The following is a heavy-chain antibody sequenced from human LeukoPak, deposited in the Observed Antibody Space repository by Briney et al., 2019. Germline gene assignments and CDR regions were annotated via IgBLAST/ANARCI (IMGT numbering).Heavy chain of an antibody. V-gene: IGHV3-30*04. D-gene: IGHD3-3*01. CDR3: ARPYDFPY. CDR1: GFTFSSYA. CDR2: ISYDGSNK. Sequence: GRSLRLSCAASGFTFSSYAMHWVRQAPGKGLEWVAVISYDGSNKYYADSVKGRFTISRDNSKNTLYLQMNSLRAEDTAVYYCARPYDFPYWGQGTLVTVSS. J-gene: IGHJ4*02.